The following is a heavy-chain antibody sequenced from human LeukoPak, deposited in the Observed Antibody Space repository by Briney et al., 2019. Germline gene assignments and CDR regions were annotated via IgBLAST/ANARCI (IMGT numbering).Heavy chain of an antibody. CDR1: GYSFATYW. CDR3: ARRVSSSGFDAFDV. Sequence: GESLKISCKGSGYSFATYWIGWVRQMPGKGLEWMGINYPGDSDTTYSPSFQGQVTMSADKSVSTAYLQWSSLKASDTAMYYCARRVSSSGFDAFDVWGQGTMVTVSS. V-gene: IGHV5-51*01. D-gene: IGHD5-12*01. CDR2: NYPGDSDT. J-gene: IGHJ3*01.